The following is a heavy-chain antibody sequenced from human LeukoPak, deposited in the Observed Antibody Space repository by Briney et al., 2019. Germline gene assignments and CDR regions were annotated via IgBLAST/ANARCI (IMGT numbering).Heavy chain of an antibody. Sequence: GASVKVSCKASGGTFSSYAISWVRQAPGQGLEWMGGIIPIFGTANYAQKFQGRVTITADESTSTAYMELRSLRAEDTAVYYCARHPSYSGSYSLDYWGQGTLVTVSS. CDR2: IIPIFGTA. D-gene: IGHD1-26*01. CDR1: GGTFSSYA. V-gene: IGHV1-69*13. CDR3: ARHPSYSGSYSLDY. J-gene: IGHJ4*02.